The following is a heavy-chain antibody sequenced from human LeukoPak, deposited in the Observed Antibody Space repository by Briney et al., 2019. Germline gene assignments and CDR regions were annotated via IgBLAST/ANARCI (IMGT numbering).Heavy chain of an antibody. J-gene: IGHJ4*02. CDR3: AKQKDILTRYFDY. D-gene: IGHD3-9*01. CDR1: GFTFSSYA. Sequence: SGGSLRLSCAASGFTFSSYAMSWVRQAPGKGLEWVSAISGSGGSTYYADSVKGRFTISRDNSRNTLYLQMNSLRAEDTALYYCAKQKDILTRYFDYWGQGNLVTVSS. CDR2: ISGSGGST. V-gene: IGHV3-23*01.